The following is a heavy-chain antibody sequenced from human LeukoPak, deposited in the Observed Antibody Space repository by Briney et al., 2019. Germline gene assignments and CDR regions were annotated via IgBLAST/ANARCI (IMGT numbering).Heavy chain of an antibody. D-gene: IGHD2-2*01. Sequence: GGSLRLPCAASGFTLSSYAMSWVRQAPGKGLEWVSAISGSGGSTYYADSVKGRFTISRDNSKNTLYLQMNSLRAEDTAVYYCAKDAGDIVVVPAAKHFDYWGQGTLVTVSS. J-gene: IGHJ4*02. CDR3: AKDAGDIVVVPAAKHFDY. V-gene: IGHV3-23*01. CDR1: GFTLSSYA. CDR2: ISGSGGST.